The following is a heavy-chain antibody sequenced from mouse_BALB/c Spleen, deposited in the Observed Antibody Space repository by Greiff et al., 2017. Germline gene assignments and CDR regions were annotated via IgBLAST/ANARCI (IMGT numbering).Heavy chain of an antibody. Sequence: LQQPGAELVKPGASVKMSCKASGYTFTSYNMPWVKQTPGQGLEWIGAIYPGNGDTSYNQKFKGKATLTADKSSSTAYMQLSSLTSEDSAVYYCASQLGLRRAMDYWGQGTSVTVSS. CDR3: ASQLGLRRAMDY. CDR1: GYTFTSYN. D-gene: IGHD3-1*01. CDR2: IYPGNGDT. J-gene: IGHJ4*01. V-gene: IGHV1-12*01.